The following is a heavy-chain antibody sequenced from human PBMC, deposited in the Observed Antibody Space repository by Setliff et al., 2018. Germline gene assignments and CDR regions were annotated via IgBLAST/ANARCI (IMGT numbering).Heavy chain of an antibody. J-gene: IGHJ6*03. CDR3: ASDPSYASSLYYYLEV. CDR1: GFTFSRYA. Sequence: GGSLRLSCAASGFTFSRYAMNWVRQTPGKGLEWVSYISASSANIQYADSVRGRFTVSRDNARNSLYLQMNSLSGDDAAVYYCASDPSYASSLYYYLEVWGKGTTVTVSS. V-gene: IGHV3-48*01. CDR2: ISASSANI. D-gene: IGHD6-13*01.